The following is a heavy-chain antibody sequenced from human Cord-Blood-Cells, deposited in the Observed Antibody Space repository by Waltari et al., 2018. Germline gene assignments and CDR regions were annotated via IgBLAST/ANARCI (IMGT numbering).Heavy chain of an antibody. Sequence: QVQLQESGPGLVKPSETLSLTCAVSGYSISSGYSWGWIRPPPGKGLEWIGSIYHSGSTYYNPSLKSRVTISVDTSKNQFSLKLSSVTAADTAVYYCARDRIVGATTGSRYFDYWGQGTLVTVSS. CDR1: GYSISSGYS. CDR3: ARDRIVGATTGSRYFDY. V-gene: IGHV4-38-2*02. J-gene: IGHJ4*02. CDR2: IYHSGST. D-gene: IGHD1-26*01.